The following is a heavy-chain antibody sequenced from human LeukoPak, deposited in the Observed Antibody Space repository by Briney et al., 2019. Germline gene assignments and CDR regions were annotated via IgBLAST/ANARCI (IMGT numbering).Heavy chain of an antibody. CDR2: ISSSSSYI. CDR1: GFTFSSYS. D-gene: IGHD3-3*01. CDR3: AKDTAIWSGYFDY. V-gene: IGHV3-21*01. Sequence: GGSLRLSCAASGFTFSSYSMNWVRQAPGKGLEWVSSISSSSSYIYYADSVKGRFTISRDNSKNTLYLQMDSLRTEDTAVYYCAKDTAIWSGYFDYWGQGTLVTVSP. J-gene: IGHJ4*02.